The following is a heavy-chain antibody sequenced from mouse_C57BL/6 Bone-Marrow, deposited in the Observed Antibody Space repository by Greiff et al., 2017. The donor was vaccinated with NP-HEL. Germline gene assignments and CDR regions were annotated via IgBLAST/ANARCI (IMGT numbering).Heavy chain of an antibody. Sequence: VQLQQSGPGLVQPSQSLSITCTVSGFSLTSYGVHWVRQSPGKGLEWLGVIWRGGSTDYNAAFMSRLSITKDNSKSQVFFKMNSLQADDTAIYYCAKRGYGSSEYFDVWGTGTTVTVSS. V-gene: IGHV2-5*01. CDR3: AKRGYGSSEYFDV. D-gene: IGHD1-1*01. J-gene: IGHJ1*03. CDR2: IWRGGST. CDR1: GFSLTSYG.